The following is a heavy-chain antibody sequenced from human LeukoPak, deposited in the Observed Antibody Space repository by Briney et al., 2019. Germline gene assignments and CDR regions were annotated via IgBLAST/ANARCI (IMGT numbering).Heavy chain of an antibody. CDR1: GGSISSYY. CDR3: ARADSGSYSLYFDY. Sequence: NPSETLSLTCTVSGGSISSYYWSWIRQPPGKGLEWIGYIYYSGTTNYNPSLKSRVTISVDTSKNQFSLKLSSVTAADTAVYYCARADSGSYSLYFDYWGQGTLVTVSS. D-gene: IGHD1-26*01. V-gene: IGHV4-59*01. J-gene: IGHJ4*02. CDR2: IYYSGTT.